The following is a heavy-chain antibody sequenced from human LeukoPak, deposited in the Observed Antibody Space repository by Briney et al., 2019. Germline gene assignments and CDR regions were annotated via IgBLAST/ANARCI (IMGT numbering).Heavy chain of an antibody. CDR3: ASYGGGVGYYFDY. CDR1: GGSISSSNW. Sequence: SGTLSLTCAVSGGSISSSNWWSWVRQPPGKGLEWIGEIYHSGSTSYNPSLKSRVTISVDKSKNQFSLKLSSVTAADTAVYYCASYGGGVGYYFDYWGQGTLVTVSS. V-gene: IGHV4-4*02. CDR2: IYHSGST. D-gene: IGHD3-16*01. J-gene: IGHJ4*02.